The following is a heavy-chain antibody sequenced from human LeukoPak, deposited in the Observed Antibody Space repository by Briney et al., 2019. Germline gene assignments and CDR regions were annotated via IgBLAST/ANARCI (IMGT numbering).Heavy chain of an antibody. Sequence: SETLSLTCTVSGGSISSYYWSWIRQPPGKGLEWIGYIYYSGSTNYSPSLKSRVTISVDTSKNQFSLKLSSVTAADTAVYYCARGGIVGAIMVPDAFDIWGQGTMVTVSS. CDR3: ARGGIVGAIMVPDAFDI. D-gene: IGHD1-26*01. J-gene: IGHJ3*02. CDR2: IYYSGST. V-gene: IGHV4-59*08. CDR1: GGSISSYY.